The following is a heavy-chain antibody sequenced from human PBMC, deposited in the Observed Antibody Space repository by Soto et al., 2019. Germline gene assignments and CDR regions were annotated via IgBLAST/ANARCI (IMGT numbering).Heavy chain of an antibody. D-gene: IGHD2-2*01. CDR3: AREDISTSSQQGAFDI. CDR2: IYYSGST. CDR1: GGSISSGDYY. V-gene: IGHV4-30-4*01. J-gene: IGHJ3*02. Sequence: QVQLQESGPGLVKPSQTLSLTCTVSGGSISSGDYYWSWIRQPPGKGLEWIGYIYYSGSTYYNPSLKSRVTISVDTSKNQFSLKLSSVTAADTAVYYCAREDISTSSQQGAFDIWGQGTMFTVSS.